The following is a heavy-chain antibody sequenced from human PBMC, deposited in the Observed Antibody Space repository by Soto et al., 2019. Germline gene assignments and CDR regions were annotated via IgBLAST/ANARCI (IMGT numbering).Heavy chain of an antibody. Sequence: SETLSLTCAVSGGSISSSSYYWGWIRQPPGKGLEWIGSIYYSGSTYYNPSLKSRVTISVDTSKNQFSLKLSSVTAADTAVYYCARAPAPMYSSSWYDFDYWGQGTLVTVSS. CDR2: IYYSGST. CDR1: GGSISSSSYY. CDR3: ARAPAPMYSSSWYDFDY. V-gene: IGHV4-39*07. J-gene: IGHJ4*02. D-gene: IGHD6-13*01.